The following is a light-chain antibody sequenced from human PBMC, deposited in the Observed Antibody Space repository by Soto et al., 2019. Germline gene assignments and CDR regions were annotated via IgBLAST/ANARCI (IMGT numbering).Light chain of an antibody. J-gene: IGKJ5*01. CDR3: QHYDSLPIT. Sequence: DIQMTQSPSSVSASVGDRVTITCRASQGIRDWLAWYQQKPGKAPKLLIYAASSLQSGVPSRFSGSGSGTDVTLTISRLEPEDFAVLSCQHYDSLPITFGQGTRLEIK. CDR1: QGIRDW. V-gene: IGKV1-12*01. CDR2: AAS.